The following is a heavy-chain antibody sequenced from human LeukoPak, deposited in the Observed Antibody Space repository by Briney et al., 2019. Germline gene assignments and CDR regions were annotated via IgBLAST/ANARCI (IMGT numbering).Heavy chain of an antibody. V-gene: IGHV3-30*02. Sequence: PGGSLRLSCAASGFTFSSYGMHWVRQAPGKGLEWVAFIRYDGSNKYYADSVKGRFTISRDNSKNTLYLQMNSLRAEDTAVYYCARELKRYSSGPKGYWGQGTLVTVSS. D-gene: IGHD2-15*01. CDR1: GFTFSSYG. CDR3: ARELKRYSSGPKGY. CDR2: IRYDGSNK. J-gene: IGHJ4*02.